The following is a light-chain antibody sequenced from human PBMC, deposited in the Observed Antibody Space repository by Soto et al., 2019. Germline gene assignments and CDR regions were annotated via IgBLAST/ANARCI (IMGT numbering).Light chain of an antibody. CDR2: LGS. CDR3: MQSLQTPWT. Sequence: DIVMTQSPLSLPVTPGEPASISCRSSQSLLHSNGYNYLDWYLQKPGQSPQLLIYLGSNRASGVPDRFSGSGSGTDFTLIISRVEDEDVGVYYCMQSLQTPWTFGQGTKVEIK. V-gene: IGKV2-28*01. CDR1: QSLLHSNGYNY. J-gene: IGKJ1*01.